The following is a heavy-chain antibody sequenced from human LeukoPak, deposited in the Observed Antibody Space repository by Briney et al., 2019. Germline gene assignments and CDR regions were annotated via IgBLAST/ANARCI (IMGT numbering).Heavy chain of an antibody. J-gene: IGHJ4*02. CDR2: INHSGST. CDR3: ARALRGYFDY. V-gene: IGHV4-34*01. CDR1: GGSFSGYY. D-gene: IGHD3-9*01. Sequence: PSETLSLTCAVYGGSFSGYYWSWIRQPPGKGLEWIGEINHSGSTNYSPSLKSRVTISVDTSKNQFSLKLSSVTAADTAVYYCARALRGYFDYWGQGTLVTVSS.